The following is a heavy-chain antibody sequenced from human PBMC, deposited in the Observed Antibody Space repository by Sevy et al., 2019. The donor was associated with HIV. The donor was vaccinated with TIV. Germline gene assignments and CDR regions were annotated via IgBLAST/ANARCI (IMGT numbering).Heavy chain of an antibody. CDR2: ISYDGSNK. Sequence: GGSLLSCAASGFTFSSYGMHWVRQAPGKGLEWVAVISYDGSNKYYADSVKGRFTISRDNSKNTLYLQMNSLRAEDTAVYYCAKDRYGRAYYDSSGYSYGMDVWGQGTTVTVSS. V-gene: IGHV3-30*18. D-gene: IGHD3-22*01. J-gene: IGHJ6*02. CDR1: GFTFSSYG. CDR3: AKDRYGRAYYDSSGYSYGMDV.